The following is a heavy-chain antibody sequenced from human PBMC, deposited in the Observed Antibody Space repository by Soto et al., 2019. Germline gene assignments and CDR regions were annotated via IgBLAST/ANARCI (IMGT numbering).Heavy chain of an antibody. J-gene: IGHJ3*02. Sequence: SVKVSCKASGGTFSSYAISWVRQAPGQGLEWMGGIIPIFGTANYAQKFQGRVTITADESTSTAYMELSSLRSEDTAVYYCARQSGTNYGDYVVGYAFDIWGQGTMVTVSS. CDR3: ARQSGTNYGDYVVGYAFDI. CDR2: IIPIFGTA. V-gene: IGHV1-69*13. CDR1: GGTFSSYA. D-gene: IGHD4-17*01.